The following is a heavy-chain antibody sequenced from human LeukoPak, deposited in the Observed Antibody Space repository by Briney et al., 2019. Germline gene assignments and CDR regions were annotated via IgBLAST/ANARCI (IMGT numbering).Heavy chain of an antibody. J-gene: IGHJ4*02. CDR3: ARAGSYSYDFDY. CDR2: ISYDGGNK. CDR1: GFTFSSYG. D-gene: IGHD1-26*01. V-gene: IGHV3-30*03. Sequence: HPGGSLRLSCAASGFTFSSYGMHWVRQAPGKGLEWVAVISYDGGNKYYADSVKGRFTISRDNSKNTLYLQMNSLRAEDTAVYYCARAGSYSYDFDYWGQGTLVTVSS.